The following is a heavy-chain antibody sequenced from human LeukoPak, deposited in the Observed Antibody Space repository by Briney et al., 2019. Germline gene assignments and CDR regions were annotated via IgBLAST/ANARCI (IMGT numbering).Heavy chain of an antibody. Sequence: ASVKVSCKASGYTFTSYGITWVRQAPGRGLEWMGWISPHNGNTNYAQKFQGRATLTTDTSTSTAYMELRSLRSDDTAVYYCTRDLGGGSSFYYFYYMDVWGKGTTVTVSS. CDR2: ISPHNGNT. CDR1: GYTFTSYG. D-gene: IGHD1-26*01. V-gene: IGHV1-18*01. CDR3: TRDLGGGSSFYYFYYMDV. J-gene: IGHJ6*03.